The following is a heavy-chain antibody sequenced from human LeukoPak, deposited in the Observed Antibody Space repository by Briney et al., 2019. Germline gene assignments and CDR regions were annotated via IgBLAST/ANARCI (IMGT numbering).Heavy chain of an antibody. Sequence: PGGSLRLSCAASGFTFSSYGMHWVRQAPGKGLEWVAVIWYDGSNKYYADSVKGRFTISRDNSKNTLYLQMNSLRSEDMAVYHCARAVGPFDYWGQGTLVTVSS. CDR1: GFTFSSYG. V-gene: IGHV3-33*01. CDR2: IWYDGSNK. J-gene: IGHJ4*02. D-gene: IGHD4-23*01. CDR3: ARAVGPFDY.